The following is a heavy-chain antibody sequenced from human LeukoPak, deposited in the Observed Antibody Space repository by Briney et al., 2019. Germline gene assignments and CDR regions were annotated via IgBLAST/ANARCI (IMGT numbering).Heavy chain of an antibody. J-gene: IGHJ4*02. CDR1: GFTFSSCG. D-gene: IGHD2/OR15-2a*01. Sequence: GGSLRLSCAAPGFTFSSCGMHWVRQAPGKGLEWVAIIWYDGNNKYYADSVKGRFTISRDNSKNTVYLQMDSLRAEDTAVYYCARDNIRGAYYLDYWGRGTRVTVSS. V-gene: IGHV3-33*01. CDR3: ARDNIRGAYYLDY. CDR2: IWYDGNNK.